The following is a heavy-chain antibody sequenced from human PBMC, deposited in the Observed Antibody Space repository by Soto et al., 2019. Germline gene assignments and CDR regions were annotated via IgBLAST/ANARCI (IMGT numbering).Heavy chain of an antibody. D-gene: IGHD3-10*01. J-gene: IGHJ4*02. CDR3: ARLGDSYFAY. Sequence: SGTLSLTCTVSGGSISSYYWSWIRQPPGKGLEWIGYIYYSGSTNYNPSLKSRVTISVDMSKNQFSLKLSSVTAADTAVYYCARLGDSYFAYWGQGTLVTVS. CDR2: IYYSGST. CDR1: GGSISSYY. V-gene: IGHV4-59*08.